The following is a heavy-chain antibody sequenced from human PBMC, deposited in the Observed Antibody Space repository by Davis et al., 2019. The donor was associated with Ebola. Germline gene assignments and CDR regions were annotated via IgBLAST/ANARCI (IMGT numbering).Heavy chain of an antibody. CDR1: EFTFSSFT. J-gene: IGHJ4*02. Sequence: PGGSLRLSCAASEFTFSSFTMNWVRLAPGKGLEWVSYISGNSGTIYYADSVKGRFTISRDNAKNSLYLQMNSLRDEDTAVYYCARDAGSGFDYWGQGTLVTVSS. V-gene: IGHV3-48*02. CDR3: ARDAGSGFDY. CDR2: ISGNSGTI. D-gene: IGHD2-15*01.